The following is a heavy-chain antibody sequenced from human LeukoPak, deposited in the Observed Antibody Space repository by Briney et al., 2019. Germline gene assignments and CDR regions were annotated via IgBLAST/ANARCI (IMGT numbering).Heavy chain of an antibody. D-gene: IGHD5-18*01. CDR2: IYHSGST. J-gene: IGHJ4*02. Sequence: SQTLSLTCAVSGGSISSGGYSWSWIRQPPGKGLEWIGYIYHSGSTYYNPSLKSRVTISVDRSKNQFSLKLSSVTAADTAVYYCARHKGGYSYGIPDYWGQGTLVTVSS. CDR3: ARHKGGYSYGIPDY. V-gene: IGHV4-30-2*01. CDR1: GGSISSGGYS.